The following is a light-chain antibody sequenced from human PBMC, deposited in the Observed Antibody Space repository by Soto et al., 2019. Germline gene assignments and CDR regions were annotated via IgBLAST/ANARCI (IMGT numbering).Light chain of an antibody. CDR3: QQYNDWPPT. CDR2: GAS. Sequence: DIVMTQSPATLPVSPGERATLSCRASQSVSSNLAWYQQKPGQAPRLLIYGASTRATGIPARFSGSGSGTEFTLSIGSLQSEDFAVYYCQQYNDWPPTFGQGTKVDIK. V-gene: IGKV3-15*01. CDR1: QSVSSN. J-gene: IGKJ1*01.